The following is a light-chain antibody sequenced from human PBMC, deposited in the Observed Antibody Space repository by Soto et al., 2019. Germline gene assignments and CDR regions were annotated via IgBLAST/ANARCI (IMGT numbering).Light chain of an antibody. CDR1: QSIARNF. Sequence: EIVLTQSPGTLSLSPGERATLSCRASQSIARNFLAWYQQKPGQTPRLLIHGASSRATGIPDRFSGSGSGTDFTLTISRLESEDFAVYYCQHYGTSRTWTFGPGTKVEIK. V-gene: IGKV3-20*01. CDR2: GAS. CDR3: QHYGTSRTWT. J-gene: IGKJ1*01.